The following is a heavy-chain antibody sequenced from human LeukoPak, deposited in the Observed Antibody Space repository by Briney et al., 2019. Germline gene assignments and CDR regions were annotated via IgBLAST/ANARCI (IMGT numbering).Heavy chain of an antibody. CDR2: TNPNSGNT. Sequence: AASVKVSCKASGYTFTSYDISWVRQATGQGLEWMGWTNPNSGNTGYAQKFQGRVTMTRNTAISTAYMELSSLRSEDTAVYYCARGDRIPVAIDYWGQGTLVTVSS. J-gene: IGHJ4*02. V-gene: IGHV1-8*01. CDR1: GYTFTSYD. CDR3: ARGDRIPVAIDY. D-gene: IGHD6-19*01.